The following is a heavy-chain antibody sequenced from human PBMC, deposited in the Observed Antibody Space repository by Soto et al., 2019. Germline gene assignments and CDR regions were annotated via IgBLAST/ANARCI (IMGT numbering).Heavy chain of an antibody. V-gene: IGHV1-69*13. CDR3: ARGGTGTTGGYYYYGMDV. Sequence: SVKVSCKAPGRTFKNNGISWVRQAPGQGLEWMGGIIPVFGTTNYAQKFQGRLTITADDFKSTVYMELSRLRYEDTAVYSCARGGTGTTGGYYYYGMDVWGQGTKVTVSS. D-gene: IGHD1-1*01. CDR2: IIPVFGTT. J-gene: IGHJ6*02. CDR1: GRTFKNNG.